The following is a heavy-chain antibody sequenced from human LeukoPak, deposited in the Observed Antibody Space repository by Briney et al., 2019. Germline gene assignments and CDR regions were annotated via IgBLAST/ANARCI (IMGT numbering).Heavy chain of an antibody. CDR3: ARSEGATGRDY. CDR2: VDYSGST. V-gene: IGHV4-59*12. D-gene: IGHD1-26*01. J-gene: IGHJ4*02. Sequence: SETLSLTCTVSGGSISGYYWTWIRQPPGKGLEWIGNVDYSGSTNFHPSLKSRVIVSLDMSKNKFSLNLTSVTAADTAVYYCARSEGATGRDYWGQGTLVTVSS. CDR1: GGSISGYY.